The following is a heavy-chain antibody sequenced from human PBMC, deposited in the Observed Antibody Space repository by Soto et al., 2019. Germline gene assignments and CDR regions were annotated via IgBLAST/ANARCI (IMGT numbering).Heavy chain of an antibody. CDR1: GFTFSSYW. D-gene: IGHD3-16*02. V-gene: IGHV3-74*01. CDR2: INSDGSIT. J-gene: IGHJ4*02. CDR3: VRYSRSAGRSYRPDS. Sequence: EVQLVESGGGLVQPGGSLRLSCAASGFTFSSYWMHWVRQVPEKGLVWVSRINSDGSITNYADAVKGRFTISRDNVKNSLYLQMNSLRADDTAVYYCVRYSRSAGRSYRPDSWGQGTLVTVAS.